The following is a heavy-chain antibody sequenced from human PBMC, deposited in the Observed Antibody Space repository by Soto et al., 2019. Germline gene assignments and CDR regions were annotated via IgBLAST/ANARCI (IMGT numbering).Heavy chain of an antibody. CDR2: IYYSGST. CDR1: GGSITSSSYY. D-gene: IGHD3-22*01. J-gene: IGHJ4*02. CDR3: MLGSGWKDFDY. Sequence: SVTLSLTCTVSGGSITSSSYYWGWIRQPPGKGLEWIGNIYYSGSTYYNPSLKSRVTISVDTSKNQFSLKLSSVTAADTAVYYCMLGSGWKDFDYWGQGTLVTVSS. V-gene: IGHV4-39*01.